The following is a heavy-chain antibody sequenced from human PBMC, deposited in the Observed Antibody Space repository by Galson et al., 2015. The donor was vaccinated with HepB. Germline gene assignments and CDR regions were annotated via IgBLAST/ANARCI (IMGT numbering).Heavy chain of an antibody. V-gene: IGHV4-4*02. Sequence: ETLSLTCAVSGGSISGTNWWSWVRQPPGKGLEWIGEICHSGSTNYNPSLKSRITISVDKSKNQFSLQLTSVTAADTAVYYCVATGYYTLEHWGQGTPVTVSS. CDR1: GGSISGTNW. CDR2: ICHSGST. J-gene: IGHJ4*02. CDR3: VATGYYTLEH. D-gene: IGHD3/OR15-3a*01.